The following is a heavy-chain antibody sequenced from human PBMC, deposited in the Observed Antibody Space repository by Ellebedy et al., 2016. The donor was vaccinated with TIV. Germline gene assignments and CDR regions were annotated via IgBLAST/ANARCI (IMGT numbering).Heavy chain of an antibody. V-gene: IGHV4-39*07. D-gene: IGHD3-10*01. Sequence: MPSETLSLTCTVSGGSISSSSYYWGWIRQPPGKGLEWIGNIYSSGNTYYNPSLKSRVTISVDTSKNQFSLRLSSVTAADTAVYYCARHGRSIRFGGKTYYFYMDVWGKGTTVTVSS. CDR1: GGSISSSSYY. CDR2: IYSSGNT. CDR3: ARHGRSIRFGGKTYYFYMDV. J-gene: IGHJ6*03.